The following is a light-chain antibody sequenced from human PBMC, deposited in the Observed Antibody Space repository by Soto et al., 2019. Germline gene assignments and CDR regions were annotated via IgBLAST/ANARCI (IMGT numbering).Light chain of an antibody. CDR2: GAS. CDR3: QQYNNWPPT. Sequence: EIVMTQSPATLSVSPGERATLFCRASQSVSSNLAWYKRKPGQVPRLLFSGASTRAIGVPARFSGSGSGTEFTLTISSLQSEDFAVYYCQQYNNWPPTFGQGTKV. V-gene: IGKV3-15*01. CDR1: QSVSSN. J-gene: IGKJ1*01.